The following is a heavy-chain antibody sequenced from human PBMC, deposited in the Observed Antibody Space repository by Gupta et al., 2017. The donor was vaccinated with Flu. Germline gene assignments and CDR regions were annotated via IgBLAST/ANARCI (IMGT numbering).Heavy chain of an antibody. Sequence: PFTDSGPTLVLPPQPLPLTCTFSCFSLTPSGVGVGWIRQPPGKALECLALIYWDNDKRYSPSLRSRLTITKDTSENQVVLTMANMDPVDSATYYCAHRGFLSGYWDVGWFDSWGQGAQVTVSS. CDR1: CFSLTPSGVG. CDR2: IYWDNDK. J-gene: IGHJ5*01. V-gene: IGHV2-5*02. CDR3: AHRGFLSGYWDVGWFDS. D-gene: IGHD6-25*01.